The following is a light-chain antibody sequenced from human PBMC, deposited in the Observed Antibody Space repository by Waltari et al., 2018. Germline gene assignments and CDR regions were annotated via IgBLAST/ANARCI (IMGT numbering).Light chain of an antibody. CDR3: SSYTSSTTLV. CDR1: RTDVGSYSR. V-gene: IGLV2-18*02. J-gene: IGLJ3*02. Sequence: QSALTQPPSVSGSPGQSVTISCTGTRTDVGSYSRVSWYQQPPGSAPKGIIYEVNKRPSGVPDRFSGSKAGNTASLTSSGLQPEDEADYYCSSYTSSTTLVFGGGTSLTVL. CDR2: EVN.